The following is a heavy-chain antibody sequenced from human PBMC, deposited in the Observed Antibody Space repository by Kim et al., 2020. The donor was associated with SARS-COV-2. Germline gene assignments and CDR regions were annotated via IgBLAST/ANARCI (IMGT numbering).Heavy chain of an antibody. CDR2: TYYRSKWYY. V-gene: IGHV6-1*01. CDR3: VRGIYHFDY. Sequence: SQTLSLTCAISGESVSSNGASWNWIRQSPSRGLEWLGRTYYRSKWYYQYAESVKSRITVNPDTSKNQFSLQLNSVTPEDTAVYYCVRGIYHFDYWGQGTLVTVSS. D-gene: IGHD2-2*01. J-gene: IGHJ4*02. CDR1: GESVSSNGAS.